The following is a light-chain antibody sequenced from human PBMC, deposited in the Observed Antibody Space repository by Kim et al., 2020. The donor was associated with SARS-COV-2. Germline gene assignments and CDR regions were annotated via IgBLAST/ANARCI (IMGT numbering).Light chain of an antibody. V-gene: IGKV3-15*01. J-gene: IGKJ2*03. Sequence: SPGERAPLACRASQSVSSNLAWYQQKPGQAPRLLIYGASTRATGIPARFSGSGSGTEFTLTISSLQSEDFAVYYCQQYNNWPPRSSFGQGTKLEI. CDR3: QQYNNWPPRSS. CDR2: GAS. CDR1: QSVSSN.